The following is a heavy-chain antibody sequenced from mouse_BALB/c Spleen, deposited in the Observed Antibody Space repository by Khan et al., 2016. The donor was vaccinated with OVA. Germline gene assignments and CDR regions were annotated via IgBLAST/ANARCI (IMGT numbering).Heavy chain of an antibody. Sequence: EVELVESGGGLVQPGGSRKLSCAASGFTFSGFGMHWVRQAPEKGLEWVAYISSGRNTIYYADTVKGRFTISRDNPKNTLFLQMTSLRSEDTAMYFCARTGYYYFDYWGQGTTLTVSS. CDR2: ISSGRNTI. CDR3: ARTGYYYFDY. V-gene: IGHV5-17*02. D-gene: IGHD2-3*01. CDR1: GFTFSGFG. J-gene: IGHJ2*01.